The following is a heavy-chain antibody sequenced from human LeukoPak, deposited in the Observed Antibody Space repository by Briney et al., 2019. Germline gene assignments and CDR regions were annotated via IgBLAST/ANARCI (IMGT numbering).Heavy chain of an antibody. CDR2: IYYSGST. CDR3: ARLRGYSSSWSPRARDY. D-gene: IGHD6-13*01. CDR1: GGSISSSSYY. J-gene: IGHJ4*02. V-gene: IGHV4-39*01. Sequence: PSETLSLTCTVSGGSISSSSYYWGWIRQPPGKGLEWIRSIYYSGSTYYNPSLKSRVTISVDTSKNQFSLKLSSVTAADTAVYYCARLRGYSSSWSPRARDYWGQGTLVTVSS.